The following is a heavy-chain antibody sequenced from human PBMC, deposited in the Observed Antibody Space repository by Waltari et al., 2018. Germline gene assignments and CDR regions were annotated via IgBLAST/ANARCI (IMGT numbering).Heavy chain of an antibody. Sequence: QVQLQESGPGLVKPSETLSLTCTVSGYSISSGYYWGWIRQPPGKGLEWIGRIYTSGSTNYNPSVKSRLSMSVDTSKNQFSLKLTSVSAADTAVYYCAREGAAATDRWFDPWGQGTLVTVSS. CDR1: GYSISSGYY. CDR2: IYTSGST. D-gene: IGHD6-13*01. V-gene: IGHV4-38-2*02. J-gene: IGHJ5*02. CDR3: AREGAAATDRWFDP.